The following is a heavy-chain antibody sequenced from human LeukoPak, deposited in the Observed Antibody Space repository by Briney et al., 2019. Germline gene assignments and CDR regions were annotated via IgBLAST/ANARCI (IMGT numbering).Heavy chain of an antibody. D-gene: IGHD3-22*01. V-gene: IGHV5-51*01. Sequence: GESLKISCKGSGYSFTSYWIGWVRQMPGIGLEWMGIIYPGDSDTRYSPSFQGQVTISADKSISTAYLQWSSLKASDTAMYYCARRNYYDSSGYYWNYFDYWGQGTLVTVSS. CDR1: GYSFTSYW. CDR3: ARRNYYDSSGYYWNYFDY. J-gene: IGHJ4*02. CDR2: IYPGDSDT.